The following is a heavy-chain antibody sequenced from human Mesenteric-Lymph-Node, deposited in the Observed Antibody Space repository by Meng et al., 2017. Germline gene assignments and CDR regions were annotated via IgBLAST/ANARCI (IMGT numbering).Heavy chain of an antibody. CDR3: ARDKAAGTVDY. CDR1: GGSISSGGYY. Sequence: QVQRQESGPGLGNPSQTRSLTCTVSGGSISSGGYYWSWIRQHPGKGLEWIGYIYYSGSTYYNPSLKSRVTISVDTSKNQFSLKLSSVTAADTAVYYCARDKAAGTVDYWGQGTLVTVSS. J-gene: IGHJ4*02. CDR2: IYYSGST. V-gene: IGHV4-31*03. D-gene: IGHD6-13*01.